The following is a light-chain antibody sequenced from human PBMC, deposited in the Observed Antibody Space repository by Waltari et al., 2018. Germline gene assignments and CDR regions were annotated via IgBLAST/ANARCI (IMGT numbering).Light chain of an antibody. CDR2: EVS. CDR3: SSFTSSSVYV. J-gene: IGLJ1*01. V-gene: IGLV2-14*01. CDR1: SSDVGGFNY. Sequence: QSALTQPASVSGSPGQSITISCTGTSSDVGGFNYFSWYQQYPGKAPKLMIFEVSNRPSGVSNRFSGSKSGNTASLTISGLQAEDEADYYCSSFTSSSVYVFGTGTKVTVL.